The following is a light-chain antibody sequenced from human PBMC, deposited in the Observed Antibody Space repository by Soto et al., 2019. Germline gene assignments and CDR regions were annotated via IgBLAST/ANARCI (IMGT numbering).Light chain of an antibody. J-gene: IGLJ2*01. Sequence: QSALTQPASVSGSPGQSIAIACTGTSSYVGGYNHVSWYQQYPGKAPKLIVYDVINRPSGVSNRFSGSKSGNTASLTISGLQAEDEADYYCSPYTTSSTVVFGGGTQLTVL. CDR3: SPYTTSSTVV. CDR2: DVI. CDR1: SSYVGGYNH. V-gene: IGLV2-14*03.